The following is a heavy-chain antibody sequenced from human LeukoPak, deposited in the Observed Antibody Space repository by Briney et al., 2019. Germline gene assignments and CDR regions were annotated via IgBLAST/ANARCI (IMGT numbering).Heavy chain of an antibody. D-gene: IGHD3-10*01. CDR3: ARGPGKASFDY. V-gene: IGHV3-53*01. Sequence: GGTLRLSCAASGFIVSTNYMSWVRQAPGKGLEWVSVIFSGGSTYYADSVKGRFTISRDKSNNTLYLQMNSLRAEDTAVYYCARGPGKASFDYWGQGTLVTVSS. CDR1: GFIVSTNY. CDR2: IFSGGST. J-gene: IGHJ4*02.